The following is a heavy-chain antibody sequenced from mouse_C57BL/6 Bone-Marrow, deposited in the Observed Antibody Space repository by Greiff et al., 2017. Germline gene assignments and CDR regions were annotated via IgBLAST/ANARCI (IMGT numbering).Heavy chain of an antibody. Sequence: VQLKESGAELVRPGASVTLSCKASGYTFTDYEMHWVKQTPVHGLEWIGAIDPETGGTAYNQKFKCKAILTADKSSSTAYMELRSLTSEDSAVYCCTRWEVCAYWGQGNLVTVSA. CDR2: IDPETGGT. D-gene: IGHD4-1*01. V-gene: IGHV1-15*01. CDR1: GYTFTDYE. CDR3: TRWEVCAY. J-gene: IGHJ3*01.